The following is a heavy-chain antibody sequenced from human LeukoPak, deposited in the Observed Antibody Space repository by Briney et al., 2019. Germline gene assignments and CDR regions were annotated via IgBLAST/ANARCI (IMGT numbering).Heavy chain of an antibody. CDR2: INPNSGGT. D-gene: IGHD6-19*01. Sequence: ASVKVSCKASGYTFTGYYMHWVRQAPGQGLEWMGWINPNSGGTNYAQKFQGRVTITRDTSISTAYMELSRLRSDDTAVYYCASESIAVAGPDYWGQGTLVTVSS. J-gene: IGHJ4*02. CDR1: GYTFTGYY. CDR3: ASESIAVAGPDY. V-gene: IGHV1-2*02.